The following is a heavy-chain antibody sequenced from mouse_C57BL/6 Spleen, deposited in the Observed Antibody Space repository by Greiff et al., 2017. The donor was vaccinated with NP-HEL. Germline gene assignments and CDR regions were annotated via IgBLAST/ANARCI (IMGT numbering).Heavy chain of an antibody. CDR3: ARGGNWEHYFDY. V-gene: IGHV1-69*01. D-gene: IGHD4-1*01. J-gene: IGHJ2*01. CDR2: IDPSDSYT. CDR1: GYTFTSYW. Sequence: QVQLQQPGAELVMPGASVKLSCKASGYTFTSYWMHWVKQRPGQGLEWIGEIDPSDSYTNYNQKFKGKSTLTVDKSSSTAYMQLSSLTSEDSAVYYWARGGNWEHYFDYWGQGTTLTVSS.